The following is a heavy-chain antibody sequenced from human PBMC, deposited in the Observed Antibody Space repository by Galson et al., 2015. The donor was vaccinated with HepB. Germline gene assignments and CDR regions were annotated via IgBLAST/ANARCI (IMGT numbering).Heavy chain of an antibody. V-gene: IGHV4-34*01. D-gene: IGHD6-13*01. J-gene: IGHJ3*02. CDR2: ISHRGST. CDR1: GGSFSGDY. Sequence: ETLYLTCAVHGGSFSGDYWSWIRHTPGKGLEWIGEISHRGSTNYNPSLKSRATISEDTSKKQFSLKVNSVNVADTAVYYRARLYEGGSSWFHGRPFDIWGQGTMVTVSS. CDR3: ARLYEGGSSWFHGRPFDI.